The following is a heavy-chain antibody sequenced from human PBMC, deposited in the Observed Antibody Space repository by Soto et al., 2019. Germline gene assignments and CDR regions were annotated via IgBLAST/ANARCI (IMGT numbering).Heavy chain of an antibody. V-gene: IGHV1-69*13. D-gene: IGHD4-4*01. CDR3: ARVSGYSNYDYYYYYGMDV. CDR2: IIPIFGTA. Sequence: SVKGSCKASGGTFSSYAISWLRQAPGQGLEWMGGIIPIFGTANYAQKFQGRVTITADESTSTAYMELSSLRSEDTAVYYCARVSGYSNYDYYYYYGMDVWGQGTTVTVSS. J-gene: IGHJ6*02. CDR1: GGTFSSYA.